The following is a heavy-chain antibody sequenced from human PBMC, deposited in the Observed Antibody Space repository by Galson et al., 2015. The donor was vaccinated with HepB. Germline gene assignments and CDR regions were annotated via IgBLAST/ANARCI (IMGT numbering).Heavy chain of an antibody. D-gene: IGHD3-10*01. Sequence: QSGAEVKKSGESLKISCKGSGYTFTRSWIDWVRHLPGKGLDWMGIIYPGDSDARYSPSFQGQVTISADKSISTTYLEWSSLKASDTATYSCARVLYQYGSRTYHNARNPFDFWGQGTLVTVSS. CDR2: IYPGDSDA. V-gene: IGHV5-51*03. J-gene: IGHJ4*02. CDR3: ARVLYQYGSRTYHNARNPFDF. CDR1: GYTFTRSW.